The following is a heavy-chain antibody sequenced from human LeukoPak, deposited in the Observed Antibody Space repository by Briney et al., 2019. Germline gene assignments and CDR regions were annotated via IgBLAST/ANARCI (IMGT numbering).Heavy chain of an antibody. CDR1: GFTFSSYA. V-gene: IGHV3-23*01. Sequence: GGSLRLSCAASGFTFSSYAMSWVRQAPGKGLEWVSAISGSGGSTYYADSVKGRFTISRDNSKNTLYLQMNSLRAEDTAVYYCAKTFLDPYYYGSGSPNWFDPWGQGTLVTVSS. CDR3: AKTFLDPYYYGSGSPNWFDP. CDR2: ISGSGGST. J-gene: IGHJ5*02. D-gene: IGHD3-10*01.